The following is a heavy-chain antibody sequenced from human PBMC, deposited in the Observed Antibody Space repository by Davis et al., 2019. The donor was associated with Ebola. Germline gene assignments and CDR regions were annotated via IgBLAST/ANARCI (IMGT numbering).Heavy chain of an antibody. CDR1: GYTFTNYY. J-gene: IGHJ3*02. V-gene: IGHV1-46*01. CDR2: INPNDGRT. CDR3: ATNKGLVAIDAFDS. D-gene: IGHD5-12*01. Sequence: AASVKVSCKASGYTFTNYYMHWVRQAPGQGLEWMGMINPNDGRTIYAQKFQGRVTVTRDTSTTTVYMDLSSLRSEDTAVYYCATNKGLVAIDAFDSWGQGTMVTVSS.